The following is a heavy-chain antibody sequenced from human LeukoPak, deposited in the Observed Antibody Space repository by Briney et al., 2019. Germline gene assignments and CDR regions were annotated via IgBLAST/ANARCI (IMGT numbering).Heavy chain of an antibody. J-gene: IGHJ4*02. D-gene: IGHD3-10*01. Sequence: SETLSLTCTVSGGSISSGSYYWSWLRQPAGKGLEWFGGIYTSGSTNYNPSLKSRVTISVDTSKNQFSLKLSSVTAADTAVYYCARHRITMVRGVNFGLDYWGQGTLVTVSS. CDR1: GGSISSGSYY. V-gene: IGHV4-61*02. CDR2: IYTSGST. CDR3: ARHRITMVRGVNFGLDY.